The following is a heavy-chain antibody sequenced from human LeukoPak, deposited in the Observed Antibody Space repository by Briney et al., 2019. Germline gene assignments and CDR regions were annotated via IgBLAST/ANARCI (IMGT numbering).Heavy chain of an antibody. V-gene: IGHV3-23*01. Sequence: GGSLRLSCAASGFTFSSYGMSWVRQAPGKGLEWVSVISGSGGSTYYADSVKGRFTISRDNSKNTLYLQMSNLRAEDTAVYYCAKDRYCSGGSCSGTLAYWGQGTLVTVSS. CDR1: GFTFSSYG. J-gene: IGHJ4*02. CDR3: AKDRYCSGGSCSGTLAY. D-gene: IGHD2-15*01. CDR2: ISGSGGST.